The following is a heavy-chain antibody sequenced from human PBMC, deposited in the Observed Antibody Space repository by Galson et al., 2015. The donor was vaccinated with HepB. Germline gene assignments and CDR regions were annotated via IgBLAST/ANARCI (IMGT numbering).Heavy chain of an antibody. CDR1: GYTFTSYG. J-gene: IGHJ6*02. V-gene: IGHV1-18*04. CDR3: ARDGDSSSWNPPWGLDV. CDR2: ISTYTGNT. Sequence: SVKVSCKASGYTFTSYGISWVRQAPGQGLEWMGWISTYTGNTKDAQKFQDRVTMITDTSTSTAYMELRSLRSDDTAVYYCARDGDSSSWNPPWGLDVWGQGTTVTVSS. D-gene: IGHD6-13*01.